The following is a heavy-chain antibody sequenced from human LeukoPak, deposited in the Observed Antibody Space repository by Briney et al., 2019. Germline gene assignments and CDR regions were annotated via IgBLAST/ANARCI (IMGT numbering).Heavy chain of an antibody. CDR2: INPNSGGT. Sequence: ASVKVSCKASGYTFTGYYMHWVRQAPGQGLEWMGWINPNSGGTNYAQKFQGRVTMARDTSISTAHMELSRLRSDDTAVYYCARGRLYYDSSGYYLTNSIDYWGQGTLVTVSS. CDR1: GYTFTGYY. CDR3: ARGRLYYDSSGYYLTNSIDY. V-gene: IGHV1-2*02. J-gene: IGHJ4*02. D-gene: IGHD3-22*01.